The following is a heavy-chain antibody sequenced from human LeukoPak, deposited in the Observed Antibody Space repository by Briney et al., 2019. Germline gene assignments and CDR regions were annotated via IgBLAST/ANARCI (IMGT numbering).Heavy chain of an antibody. J-gene: IGHJ4*02. V-gene: IGHV3-74*01. Sequence: PGGSLRLSCAASGFTFNSYWMHWVRQTPGKGLVWVSRLNSDGSSTSYADSVRGRFTISRDNAKNTLYLQMNSLRDEDMAVYYCGRAPSAAGTIDYWGQGTLVTVSS. CDR2: LNSDGSST. CDR3: GRAPSAAGTIDY. D-gene: IGHD6-13*01. CDR1: GFTFNSYW.